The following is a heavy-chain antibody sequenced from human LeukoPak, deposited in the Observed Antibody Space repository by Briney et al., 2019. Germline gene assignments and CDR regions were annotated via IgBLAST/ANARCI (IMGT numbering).Heavy chain of an antibody. CDR3: AKDLSWWGSDC. CDR1: GFTFSSYY. D-gene: IGHD2-21*01. CDR2: IDKSGGTT. Sequence: PGGSLRLSCAASGFTFSSYYMSWARQAPGKGLEWVSGIDKSGGTTYYADSVKGRFTISRDNSKNTLYLRMRRLSAEDTAVYYCAKDLSWWGSDCWGRGTLVTVS. J-gene: IGHJ4*02. V-gene: IGHV3-23*01.